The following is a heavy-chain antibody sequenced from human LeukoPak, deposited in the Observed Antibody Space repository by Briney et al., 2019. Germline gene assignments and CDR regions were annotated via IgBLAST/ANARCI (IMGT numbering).Heavy chain of an antibody. CDR1: GGTFSSYA. Sequence: ASVKVSCKASGGTFSSYAISWVRQAPGQGLEWMGGIIPVFGTANYAQKFRGRVTITADESTSTAYMELSSLRSEDTAVYYCARGFDSSGYWYYYYYYGMDVWGQGTTVTVSS. CDR3: ARGFDSSGYWYYYYYYGMDV. CDR2: IIPVFGTA. D-gene: IGHD3-22*01. J-gene: IGHJ6*02. V-gene: IGHV1-69*01.